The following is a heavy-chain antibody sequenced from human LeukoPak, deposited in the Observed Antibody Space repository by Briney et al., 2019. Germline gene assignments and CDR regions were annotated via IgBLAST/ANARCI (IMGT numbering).Heavy chain of an antibody. CDR1: GFRFNNAW. V-gene: IGHV4-4*02. J-gene: IGHJ4*02. CDR3: AGLAVTTALFDY. Sequence: GSLRLSCAASGFRFNNAWMSWVRQPPGKGLEWIGEIYHSGSTNYNPSLKSRVIISVDQSKNQFSLNLSSVTAADTAVYYCAGLAVTTALFDYWGQGTLVTVSS. CDR2: IYHSGST. D-gene: IGHD4-11*01.